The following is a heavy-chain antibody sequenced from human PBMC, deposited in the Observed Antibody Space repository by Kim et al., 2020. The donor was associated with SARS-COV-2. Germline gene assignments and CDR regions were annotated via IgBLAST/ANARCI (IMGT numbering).Heavy chain of an antibody. D-gene: IGHD2-15*01. V-gene: IGHV4-31*03. J-gene: IGHJ4*02. Sequence: SETLSLTCTVSGGSISSGGYYWSWIRQHPGKGLEWIGYIYYSGSTYYNPSLKSRVTISVDTSKNQFSLKLSSVTAADTAVYYCARDHGRRDGSSGLDFDYWGQGTLVTVSS. CDR3: ARDHGRRDGSSGLDFDY. CDR1: GGSISSGGYY. CDR2: IYYSGST.